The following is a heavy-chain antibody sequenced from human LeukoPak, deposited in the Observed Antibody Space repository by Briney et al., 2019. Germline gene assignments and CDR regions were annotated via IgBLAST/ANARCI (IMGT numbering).Heavy chain of an antibody. V-gene: IGHV4-34*12. Sequence: SETLSHTCAVYGGSFSGYYWSWIRQPPGKGLEWIGEVIHSGRTNYNPSLKSRVTMSVDTSKNQFSLRLSSVTAADTAVYYCARTIEQWTPFDSWGQGVLVTVSS. CDR3: ARTIEQWTPFDS. CDR2: VIHSGRT. J-gene: IGHJ4*02. D-gene: IGHD3-9*01. CDR1: GGSFSGYY.